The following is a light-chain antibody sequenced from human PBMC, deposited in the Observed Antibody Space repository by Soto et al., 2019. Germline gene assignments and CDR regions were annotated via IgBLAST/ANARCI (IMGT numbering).Light chain of an antibody. CDR3: QQSYSTPLT. Sequence: DIQIPQSPSSLSASVGDRVTITCRASQTIGKYFNWYQQQPVKFRKLLMYDASYLQSGVPSRFSGSESGTDFTLNISDLRPEDFATYYCQQSYSTPLTFGGGTKVDIK. V-gene: IGKV1-39*01. CDR1: QTIGKY. J-gene: IGKJ4*01. CDR2: DAS.